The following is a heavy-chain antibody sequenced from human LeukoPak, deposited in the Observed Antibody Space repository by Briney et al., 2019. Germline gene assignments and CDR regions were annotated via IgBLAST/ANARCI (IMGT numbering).Heavy chain of an antibody. D-gene: IGHD2-2*01. Sequence: SETLSLTCAVYGGSFSGYYWSWIRQPPGKGLEWIGEINHSGSTNYNPSLKSRVTISVDTSKNQFSLKLSSVTAADTAVYYRARGYCSSTSCYAGGLSGFDYWSQGTLVTVSS. CDR1: GGSFSGYY. CDR2: INHSGST. V-gene: IGHV4-34*01. CDR3: ARGYCSSTSCYAGGLSGFDY. J-gene: IGHJ4*02.